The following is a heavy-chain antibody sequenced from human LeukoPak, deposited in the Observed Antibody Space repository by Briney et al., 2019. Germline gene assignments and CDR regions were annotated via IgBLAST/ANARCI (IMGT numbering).Heavy chain of an antibody. CDR2: IHSDGGTT. V-gene: IGHV3-74*01. J-gene: IGHJ6*02. CDR1: GITVTKYW. CDR3: TRDANHDSGMDV. D-gene: IGHD1-1*01. Sequence: PGGSLRLSCAVSGITVTKYWMHWVRQVPGQGLGWVSRIHSDGGTTDYADSVKGRFTITRDRAKNTLYLEMNSLRVEDTAVYYCTRDANHDSGMDVWGQGTTVTVSS.